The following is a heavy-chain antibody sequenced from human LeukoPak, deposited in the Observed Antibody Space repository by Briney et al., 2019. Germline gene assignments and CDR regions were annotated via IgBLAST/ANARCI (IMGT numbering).Heavy chain of an antibody. D-gene: IGHD3-3*01. CDR3: ATVKRFLEWLSPGAFDI. CDR2: FDPEDGET. Sequence: ASVKVSCKVSGYTLTELSMHWVRQAPGKGLEWMGGFDPEDGETIYAQKFQGRVTMTEDTSTDTAYMELSSLRSEDTAVYYCATVKRFLEWLSPGAFDIWGQGTMVTVSS. V-gene: IGHV1-24*01. J-gene: IGHJ3*02. CDR1: GYTLTELS.